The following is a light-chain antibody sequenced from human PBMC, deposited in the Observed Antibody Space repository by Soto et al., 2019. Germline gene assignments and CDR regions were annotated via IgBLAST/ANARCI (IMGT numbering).Light chain of an antibody. V-gene: IGKV1-39*01. CDR1: QNIRIY. CDR2: GSS. J-gene: IGKJ1*01. CDR3: QETYHPPLT. Sequence: DIQMTQSPSSLSAFIGDRVTITCRASQNIRIYLSCFQQKPGKAPNLLIYGSSNLESGVPSRFSGSGSGTDFTLTINSLQPEDFAAYYCQETYHPPLTFGQGTKVDIK.